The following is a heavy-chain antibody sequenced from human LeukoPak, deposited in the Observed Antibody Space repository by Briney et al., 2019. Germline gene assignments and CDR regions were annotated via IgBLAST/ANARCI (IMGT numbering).Heavy chain of an antibody. CDR3: AKAKYNWNYYFDY. CDR1: GFTFSSCA. V-gene: IGHV3-23*01. J-gene: IGHJ4*02. Sequence: PGGSLRLSCAASGFTFSSCARSWVRQAPGKGLEWVSAISGSGGSTYYADSVKGRFTISRDNSKNTLYLQMNSLRAEDTAVYYCAKAKYNWNYYFDYWGQGTLVTVSS. D-gene: IGHD1-7*01. CDR2: ISGSGGST.